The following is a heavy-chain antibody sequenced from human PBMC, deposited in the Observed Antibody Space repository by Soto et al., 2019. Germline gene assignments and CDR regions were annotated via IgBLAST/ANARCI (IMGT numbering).Heavy chain of an antibody. CDR1: GFTFSNAW. CDR3: TIIWFGEFHPFDS. Sequence: GGSLRLSCAASGFTFSNAWMNWVRQAPGKGLEWVGRIKSKTDGGTTDYAAPVKGRFTISRDDSKNTLYLQMNSLKTEDTAVYYCTIIWFGEFHPFDSWGQGTLVTVSS. V-gene: IGHV3-15*07. CDR2: IKSKTDGGTT. J-gene: IGHJ4*02. D-gene: IGHD3-10*01.